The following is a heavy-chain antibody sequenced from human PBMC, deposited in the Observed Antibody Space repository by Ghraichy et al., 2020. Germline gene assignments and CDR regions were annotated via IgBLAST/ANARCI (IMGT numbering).Heavy chain of an antibody. V-gene: IGHV3-11*01. J-gene: IGHJ6*02. D-gene: IGHD1-26*01. CDR3: ARDHGSLHAGYYYYGMDV. CDR1: GFTFSDYY. Sequence: GGSLRLSCAASGFTFSDYYMSWIRQAPGKGLEWVSYISSSGSTIYYADSVKGRFTISRDNAKNSLYLQMNSLRAEDTAVYYCARDHGSLHAGYYYYGMDVWGQGTTVTVSS. CDR2: ISSSGSTI.